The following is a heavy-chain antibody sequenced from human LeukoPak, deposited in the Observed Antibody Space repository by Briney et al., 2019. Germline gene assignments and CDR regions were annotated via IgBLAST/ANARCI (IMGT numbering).Heavy chain of an antibody. J-gene: IGHJ3*02. V-gene: IGHV3-30*04. CDR1: GFTFSSYA. CDR3: ARVGGLGAVDI. Sequence: GGSLRLSCAASGFTFSSYAMHWVRQAPGKGLEWVAVISYDGSNKYYADSVKGRFTISRDNSKNTLYLQMNSLRAEDTAVYYCARVGGLGAVDIWGQGTMVTVSS. D-gene: IGHD3-16*01. CDR2: ISYDGSNK.